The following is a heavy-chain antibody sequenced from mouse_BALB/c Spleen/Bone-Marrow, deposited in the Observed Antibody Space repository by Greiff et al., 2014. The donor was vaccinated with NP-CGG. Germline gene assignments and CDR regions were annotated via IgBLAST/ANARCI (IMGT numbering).Heavy chain of an antibody. Sequence: VQLQQSGPELVKPGASVKISCKASGYSFTGYYMHWVKQSHVKSLEWIGRINPYNGATSYNQNFKDKASXTVDKSSSTAYMELHSLTSEDSAVYYCARGYGNYDYWYFEVWGAGTTVTVSS. CDR1: GYSFTGYY. V-gene: IGHV1-31*01. D-gene: IGHD2-1*01. CDR3: ARGYGNYDYWYFEV. CDR2: INPYNGAT. J-gene: IGHJ1*01.